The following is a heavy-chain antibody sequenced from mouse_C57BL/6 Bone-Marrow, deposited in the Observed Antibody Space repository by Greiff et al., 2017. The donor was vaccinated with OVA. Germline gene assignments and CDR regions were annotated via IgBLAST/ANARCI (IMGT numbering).Heavy chain of an antibody. CDR3: ARFGGITTVVEDY. CDR1: GYTFTSYW. J-gene: IGHJ2*01. Sequence: VQLQQPGAELVKPGASVKMSCKASGYTFTSYWITWVKQRPGQGLEWIGYISPGRGSPHYNAKFKGKATLTVDTSSSTAYMQNSSLTSEDSAVYYGARFGGITTVVEDYWGQGTTLTVSS. D-gene: IGHD1-1*01. CDR2: ISPGRGSP. V-gene: IGHV1-55*01.